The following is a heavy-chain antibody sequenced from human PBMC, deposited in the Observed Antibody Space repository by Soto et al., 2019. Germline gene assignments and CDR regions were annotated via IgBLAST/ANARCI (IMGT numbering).Heavy chain of an antibody. D-gene: IGHD6-13*01. J-gene: IGHJ4*02. CDR2: IWYDGSNK. CDR1: GFTFSSYG. CDR3: AKEAPYSSSWTPNFDY. V-gene: IGHV3-30*02. Sequence: PGGSLRLSCAASGFTFSSYGMHWVRQAPGKGLEWVAVIWYDGSNKYCADSVKGRFTISRDNSKNTLYLQMNSLRAEDTAVYYCAKEAPYSSSWTPNFDYWGQGTLVTVSS.